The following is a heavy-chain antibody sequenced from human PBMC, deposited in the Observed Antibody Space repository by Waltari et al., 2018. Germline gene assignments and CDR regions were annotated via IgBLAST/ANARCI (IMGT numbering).Heavy chain of an antibody. CDR1: GWTSPFKY. Sequence: QMQLPQAGGEVRRSGSSVQRPCQASGWTSPFKYLHWVRQAPGQAPECLGWITPYNGNTNYSARFQDRVTFSRDGSLTLYMEMRRLTSDDTGMYYCARSALTPSEDPSAEDVVAVWGQGTKVTVSP. D-gene: IGHD3-16*01. J-gene: IGHJ3*01. V-gene: IGHV1-45*02. CDR3: ARSALTPSEDPSAEDVVAV. CDR2: ITPYNGNT.